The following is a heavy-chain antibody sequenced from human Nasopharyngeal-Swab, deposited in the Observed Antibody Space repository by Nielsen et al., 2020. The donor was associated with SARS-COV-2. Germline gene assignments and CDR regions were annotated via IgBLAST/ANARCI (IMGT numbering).Heavy chain of an antibody. V-gene: IGHV4-59*08. Sequence: SETLSLSCSGSGGSISDYHWRWIRQTPGKGLEWIGYIYSNGGTNYNPSFRSRLTTSADTSRNQFSLKLSSVPAEDTAVYYCARRGKDCYGYHYYYMDVWGKGATVTVSS. CDR2: IYSNGGT. CDR1: GGSISDYH. J-gene: IGHJ6*03. CDR3: ARRGKDCYGYHYYYMDV. D-gene: IGHD3-16*01.